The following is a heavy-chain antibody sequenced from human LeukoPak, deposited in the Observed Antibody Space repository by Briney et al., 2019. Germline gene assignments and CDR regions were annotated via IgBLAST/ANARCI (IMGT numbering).Heavy chain of an antibody. J-gene: IGHJ4*02. CDR3: ARVGAGRGYSYGHLSARPKNYFDY. CDR1: GGSFSGYY. D-gene: IGHD5-18*01. Sequence: SETLSLTCAVYGGSFSGYYWSWIRQPPGKGLEWIGEINHSGSTNYNPSLESRVTISVDTSKNQFSLKLSSVTAADTAVYYCARVGAGRGYSYGHLSARPKNYFDYWGQGTLVTVSS. V-gene: IGHV4-34*01. CDR2: INHSGST.